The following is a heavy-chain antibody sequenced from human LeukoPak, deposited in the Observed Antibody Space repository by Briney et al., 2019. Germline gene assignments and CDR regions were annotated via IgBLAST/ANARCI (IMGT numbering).Heavy chain of an antibody. CDR2: ISYDGSNK. CDR3: AKDLMSSSWYPNAFDI. D-gene: IGHD6-13*01. Sequence: PGGSLRLSCAASGFTFSSYGMHWVRQAPGKGLEWVAVISYDGSNKYYADSVKGRFTISRDNSKNTLCLQMNSLRAEDTAVYYCAKDLMSSSWYPNAFDIWGQGTMVTVSS. J-gene: IGHJ3*02. CDR1: GFTFSSYG. V-gene: IGHV3-30*18.